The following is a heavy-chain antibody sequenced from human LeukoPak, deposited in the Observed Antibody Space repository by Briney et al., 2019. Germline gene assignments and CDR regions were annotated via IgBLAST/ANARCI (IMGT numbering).Heavy chain of an antibody. CDR1: GGTFSSYA. J-gene: IGHJ5*02. Sequence: SVKVSCKASGGTFSSYAISWVRQAPGQGLEWMGGIIPIFGTANYAQKFQGRVTITADKSTSTAYMELSSLGSEDTAVYYCARESSVVVAATNWFDPWGQGTLVTVSS. V-gene: IGHV1-69*06. D-gene: IGHD2-15*01. CDR2: IIPIFGTA. CDR3: ARESSVVVAATNWFDP.